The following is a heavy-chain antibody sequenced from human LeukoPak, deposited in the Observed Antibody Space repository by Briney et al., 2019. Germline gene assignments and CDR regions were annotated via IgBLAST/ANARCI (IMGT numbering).Heavy chain of an antibody. CDR3: ARVGRDSSSWYVSSFDY. D-gene: IGHD6-13*01. J-gene: IGHJ4*02. V-gene: IGHV4-39*07. Sequence: GSLRLSCAASGFTFSSYGMHWVRQPPGKGLEWIGSIYYSGSTYYNPSLKSRVTISVDTSKNQFSLKLSSVTAADTAVYYCARVGRDSSSWYVSSFDYWGQGTLVTVSS. CDR1: GFTFSSYG. CDR2: IYYSGST.